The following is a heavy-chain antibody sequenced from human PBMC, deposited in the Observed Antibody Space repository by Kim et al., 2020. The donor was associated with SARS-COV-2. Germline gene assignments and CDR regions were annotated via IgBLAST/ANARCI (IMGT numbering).Heavy chain of an antibody. CDR3: AKLDSSGWLGTLDY. J-gene: IGHJ4*02. Sequence: ADSVKGRFTISRDNSKNTLYLQMNSLRAEDTAVYYCAKLDSSGWLGTLDYWGQGTLVTVSS. D-gene: IGHD6-19*01. V-gene: IGHV3-23*01.